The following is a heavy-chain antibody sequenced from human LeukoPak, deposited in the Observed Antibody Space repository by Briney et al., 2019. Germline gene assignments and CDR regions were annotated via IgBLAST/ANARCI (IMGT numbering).Heavy chain of an antibody. CDR2: IGSSGTTR. Sequence: GGSLRLSCAVSGLPFSVFEMNWVRQAPGKGLEWVSNIGSSGTTRYYADSVKGRFSISRDNAKNSLYLQMNSLRVEDTGVYYCALLAVASDFDYWGQGALVTVSS. V-gene: IGHV3-48*03. CDR1: GLPFSVFE. J-gene: IGHJ4*02. CDR3: ALLAVASDFDY. D-gene: IGHD6-19*01.